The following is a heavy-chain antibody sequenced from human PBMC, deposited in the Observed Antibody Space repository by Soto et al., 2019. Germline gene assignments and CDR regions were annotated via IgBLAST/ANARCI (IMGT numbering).Heavy chain of an antibody. D-gene: IGHD2-15*01. CDR2: ISYDGSKK. CDR3: AKDRPESGGGGDYFDS. CDR1: GLLFSRFG. J-gene: IGHJ4*02. Sequence: QVQFAESGGGVVQPGRSLRLSCAASGLLFSRFGMQWVRQAPGKGLGWVAVISYDGSKKRYADSVKGRFTSSRDNYKNTLYLQRNSLRAEDTAVFYCAKDRPESGGGGDYFDSWGQGTLVNVSS. V-gene: IGHV3-30*18.